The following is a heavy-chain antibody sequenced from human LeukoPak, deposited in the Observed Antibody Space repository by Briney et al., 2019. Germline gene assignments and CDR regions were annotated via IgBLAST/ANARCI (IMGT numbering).Heavy chain of an antibody. J-gene: IGHJ4*02. CDR2: INTNTGNP. D-gene: IGHD3-16*02. Sequence: ASVKVSCKASGGTFSSYAISWVRQAPGQGLEWMGWINTNTGNPTYAQGFTGRFVFSLDTSVSTAYLQISSLKAEDTAVYYCARGAITFGGVIVIFDYWGQGTLVTVSS. CDR3: ARGAITFGGVIVIFDY. V-gene: IGHV7-4-1*02. CDR1: GGTFSSYA.